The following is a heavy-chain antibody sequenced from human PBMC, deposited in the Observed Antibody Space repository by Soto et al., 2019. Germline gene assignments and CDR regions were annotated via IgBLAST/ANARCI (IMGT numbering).Heavy chain of an antibody. CDR1: GYNFNAYG. CDR2: ISAYDGDT. D-gene: IGHD1-7*01. V-gene: IGHV1-18*01. Sequence: QVQLVQSGAEVKEPGASVKVSCKASGYNFNAYGFSWVRQAPGQGLEWMGWISAYDGDTKYAQNFQGRVTMTTDTSTKTAHMELRSLRSDDTAVYYCARLENYHRVSWSDPWGQGTPVIVSS. J-gene: IGHJ5*02. CDR3: ARLENYHRVSWSDP.